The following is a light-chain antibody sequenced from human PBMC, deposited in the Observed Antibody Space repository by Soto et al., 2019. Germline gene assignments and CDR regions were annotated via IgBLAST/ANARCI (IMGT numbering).Light chain of an antibody. CDR1: EDISDS. Sequence: DIEMTQSQSSLSASVGDRVTITCQASEDISDSLNWYQQKPRQAPKLLISGASSLERGVPSRFRGSGSETDFTFTISSLQPEDIATYYCQQYVTVPLTFGGGTKVDIK. V-gene: IGKV1-33*01. CDR2: GAS. CDR3: QQYVTVPLT. J-gene: IGKJ4*01.